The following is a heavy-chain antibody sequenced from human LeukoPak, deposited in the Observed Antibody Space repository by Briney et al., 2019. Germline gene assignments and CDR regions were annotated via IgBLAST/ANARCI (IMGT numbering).Heavy chain of an antibody. J-gene: IGHJ4*02. CDR3: ARLPKYSRPLDY. CDR1: GYTFSRYD. Sequence: GASVKVSCKASGYTFSRYDINWVRQATGHGLEWMGWLNPNSGNTAYAQKFQGRVTMSRDTSISTAYMELSSLRSEDTAVYYCARLPKYSRPLDYWGQGTLVTVSS. V-gene: IGHV1-8*02. CDR2: LNPNSGNT. D-gene: IGHD6-6*01.